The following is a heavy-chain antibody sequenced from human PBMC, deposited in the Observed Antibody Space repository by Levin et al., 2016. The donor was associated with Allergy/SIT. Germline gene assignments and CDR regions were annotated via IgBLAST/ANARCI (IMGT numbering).Heavy chain of an antibody. V-gene: IGHV3-23*01. D-gene: IGHD3-22*01. J-gene: IGHJ4*02. CDR1: GLTFKTYA. CDR3: AKDHYDRRDLRYYFDY. Sequence: GGSLRLSCAASGLTFKTYAMNWVRQAPGKGLEWVSGISGSGDGTYYADSVKGRFTISRDNSKNTLYLQMNGLKAEDTAVYYCAKDHYDRRDLRYYFDYWGQGTLVTVSS. CDR2: ISGSGDGT.